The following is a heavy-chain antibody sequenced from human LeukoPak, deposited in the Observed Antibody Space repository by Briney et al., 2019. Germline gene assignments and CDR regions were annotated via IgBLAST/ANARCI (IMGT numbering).Heavy chain of an antibody. V-gene: IGHV3-13*01. D-gene: IGHD6-25*01. CDR1: GFTFSNYD. Sequence: GGSLRLSCAASGFTFSNYDMHWVRQATGGGLEWVSGIGTASDAYYAGSVKGRFTISRENAKNSLYLQMNSLRAGDTAVYYCARGGYPDGMDVWGQGTTVTVSS. CDR3: ARGGYPDGMDV. J-gene: IGHJ6*02. CDR2: IGTASDA.